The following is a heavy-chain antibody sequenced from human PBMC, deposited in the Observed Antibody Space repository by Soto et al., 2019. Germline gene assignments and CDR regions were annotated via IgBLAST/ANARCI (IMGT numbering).Heavy chain of an antibody. Sequence: QVHLVESGGGVFQPGTSLRLSCAASGFSFSSYGMHWVRQAPGKGLEWVAVISYDGSHKFYADAVKGRFSISRDNFKNTLYLQMSSLRDDDTALYYCAKDPRPVIQMVRGVSEFWGQGTLVTVSS. V-gene: IGHV3-30*18. CDR3: AKDPRPVIQMVRGVSEF. D-gene: IGHD3-10*01. CDR2: ISYDGSHK. CDR1: GFSFSSYG. J-gene: IGHJ4*02.